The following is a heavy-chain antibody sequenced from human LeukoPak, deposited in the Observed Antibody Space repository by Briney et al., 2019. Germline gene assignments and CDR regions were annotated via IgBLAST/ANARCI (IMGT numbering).Heavy chain of an antibody. CDR1: GYTFSPYW. D-gene: IGHD3-10*02. V-gene: IGHV3-7*03. CDR2: ISDGGSAT. CDR3: TRENYVPDS. J-gene: IGHJ4*02. Sequence: PGGYLRLSCVASGYTFSPYWMSWVRQTPGKGLEWVASISDGGSATYYVDPVRGRFTISRDDAKNSLFLQMNSLRADDTAVYYCTRENYVPDSWGQGTLVTVSS.